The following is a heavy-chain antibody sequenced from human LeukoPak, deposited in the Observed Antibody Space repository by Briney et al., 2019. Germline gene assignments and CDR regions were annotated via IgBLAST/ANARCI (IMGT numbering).Heavy chain of an antibody. CDR3: ARVVEYSYDY. Sequence: SEILSLTCTVSGGSISSSSYYWGWIRQPPGKGLEWIGSIYYSGSTYYNPSLKSRVTISVDTSKNQFSLKLSSVTAADTAAYYCARVVEYSYDYWGQGTLVTVSS. J-gene: IGHJ4*02. CDR1: GGSISSSSYY. V-gene: IGHV4-39*07. D-gene: IGHD5-18*01. CDR2: IYYSGST.